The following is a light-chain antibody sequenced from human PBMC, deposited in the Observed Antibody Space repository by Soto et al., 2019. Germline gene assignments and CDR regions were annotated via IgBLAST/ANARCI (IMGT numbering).Light chain of an antibody. V-gene: IGKV4-1*01. CDR2: WAS. CDR3: QQYYSNPYT. J-gene: IGKJ3*01. Sequence: DIVMTQSPDSLAVSLGERATINCKSSPPVLYSTYSKNYLASYQQKPGQPTQLLLYWASSLESWVNDRFSGGGSGTDFTLTISILQPEDVAVYFCQQYYSNPYTFGPGTKGDI. CDR1: PPVLYSTYSKNY.